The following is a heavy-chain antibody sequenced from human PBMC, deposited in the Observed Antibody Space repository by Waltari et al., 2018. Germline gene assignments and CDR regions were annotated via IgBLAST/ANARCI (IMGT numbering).Heavy chain of an antibody. CDR1: GGSISSYY. CDR3: ARAPWLVRGFDY. D-gene: IGHD6-19*01. Sequence: QVQLQESGPGLVKPSETLSLTCTVSGGSISSYYWSWIRQPPGKGLEWIGYSYYSGSTNYNPSLKSRVTISVDTSKNQFSLKLSSVTAADTAVYYCARAPWLVRGFDYWGQGTLVTVSS. V-gene: IGHV4-59*01. J-gene: IGHJ4*02. CDR2: SYYSGST.